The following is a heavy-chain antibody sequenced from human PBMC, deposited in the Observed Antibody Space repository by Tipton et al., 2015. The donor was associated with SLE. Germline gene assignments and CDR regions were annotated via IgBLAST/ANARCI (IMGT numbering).Heavy chain of an antibody. V-gene: IGHV3-49*04. CDR1: GFTFGDYA. Sequence: SLRLSCTASGFTFGDYAMSWVRQAPGKGLEWVGFIRSKAYGGTTEYAASVKGRFTISRDDSKSTAYLQMNSLKTEDTAVYYCTRDWSSGSTEGPDAFDIWGQGTMVTVSS. D-gene: IGHD1-26*01. CDR2: IRSKAYGGTT. J-gene: IGHJ3*02. CDR3: TRDWSSGSTEGPDAFDI.